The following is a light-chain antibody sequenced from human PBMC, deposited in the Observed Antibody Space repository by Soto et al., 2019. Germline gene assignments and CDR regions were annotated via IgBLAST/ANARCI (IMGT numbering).Light chain of an antibody. CDR1: QSVSSY. V-gene: IGKV3-11*01. CDR2: DAS. Sequence: EIVLTQCPGTLSLSLAERSSTSLRASQSVSSYLAWYQQKPGQAPRLLIYDASNRATGIPARFSGSGSGTDFTLTISSREPEDVAVYYCQQRSNWPPWTFGQGTKVDIK. J-gene: IGKJ1*01. CDR3: QQRSNWPPWT.